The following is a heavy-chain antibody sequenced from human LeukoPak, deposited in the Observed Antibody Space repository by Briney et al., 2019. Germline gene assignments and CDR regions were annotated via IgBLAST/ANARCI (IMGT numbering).Heavy chain of an antibody. D-gene: IGHD5-18*01. CDR3: ERDPEFARGRYSYDNTLGDDAFDI. J-gene: IGHJ3*02. CDR1: GYTFTSYG. V-gene: IGHV1-18*01. Sequence: AASVKVSCKASGYTFTSYGVTWVRQAPGEGLEWMGWSSADSGNTVYAENLQGRVTMTTDTSTSTAYMELRSLRSDDTAVYYCERDPEFARGRYSYDNTLGDDAFDIWGQGTMVTVSS. CDR2: SSADSGNT.